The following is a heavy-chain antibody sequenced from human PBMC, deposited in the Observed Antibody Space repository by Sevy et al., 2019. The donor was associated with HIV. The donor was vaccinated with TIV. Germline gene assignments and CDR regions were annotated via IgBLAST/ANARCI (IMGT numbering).Heavy chain of an antibody. CDR2: ISGLSNYK. CDR3: ARRGPSTVHDAFDI. V-gene: IGHV3-21*01. Sequence: GGSLRLSCAASGFTFTDFYLNWVRQAPGKGLEWVSSISGLSNYKFYADSMKGGFTISRDNAENSIYLQMNSLRAEDTAVYFCARRGPSTVHDAFDIWGQGTMVTVSS. J-gene: IGHJ3*02. D-gene: IGHD4-17*01. CDR1: GFTFTDFY.